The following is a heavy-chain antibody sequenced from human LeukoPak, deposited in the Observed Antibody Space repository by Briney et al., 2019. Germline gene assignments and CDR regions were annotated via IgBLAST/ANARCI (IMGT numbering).Heavy chain of an antibody. CDR3: ASALYYDSSGYYADY. Sequence: GASVKVSCKASGYTFTRYYMHWVRQATGQGLEWMGWMNPNSGNTGYAQKFQGRVTMTRNTSISTAYMELSSLRSEDTAVYYCASALYYDSSGYYADYWGQGTLVTVSS. V-gene: IGHV1-8*02. CDR1: GYTFTRYY. D-gene: IGHD3-22*01. J-gene: IGHJ4*02. CDR2: MNPNSGNT.